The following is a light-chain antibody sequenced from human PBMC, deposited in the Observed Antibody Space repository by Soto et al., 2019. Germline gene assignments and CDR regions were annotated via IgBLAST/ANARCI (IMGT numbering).Light chain of an antibody. CDR3: QQSYSTPYS. V-gene: IGKV1-39*01. CDR1: QTFSNF. J-gene: IGKJ2*01. Sequence: DIQITQSPSSLSASVGDRVTITCRASQTFSNFLNWYQQKPGKAPKLLVYGASSLQSGVPSRFSGSGTGTDFPLTITSLQPEDSATYYCQQSYSTPYSFGQGTKLQIK. CDR2: GAS.